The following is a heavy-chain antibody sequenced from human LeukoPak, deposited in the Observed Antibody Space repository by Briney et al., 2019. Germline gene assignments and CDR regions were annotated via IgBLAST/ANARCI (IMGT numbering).Heavy chain of an antibody. CDR2: ISGSGGST. V-gene: IGHV3-23*01. Sequence: RGGSLRLSCAASGFTFSSYAMSWVRQAPGKGLEWVSAISGSGGSTYYADSVKGRFTISRDNSKNTLYLQMNSLRAEDTAVYYCAKDEIAAKNPPDYRGQGTLVTVSS. CDR1: GFTFSSYA. CDR3: AKDEIAAKNPPDY. J-gene: IGHJ4*02. D-gene: IGHD6-6*01.